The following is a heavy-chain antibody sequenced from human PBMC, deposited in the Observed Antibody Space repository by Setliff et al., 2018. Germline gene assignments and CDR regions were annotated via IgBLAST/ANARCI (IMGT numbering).Heavy chain of an antibody. Sequence: SETLSLTCTVSGYPISRGLYWGWIRQSPGKGLEWIGSVYHSGSSYQNPSLRSRIAVSVDTSKNQFSLRLNSVTAADTAVYFCARAAARAEYSDTSAYLPFDFWGLGTLVTVSS. CDR3: ARAAARAEYSDTSAYLPFDF. D-gene: IGHD3-16*01. CDR1: GYPISRGLY. V-gene: IGHV4-38-2*02. CDR2: VYHSGSS. J-gene: IGHJ4*02.